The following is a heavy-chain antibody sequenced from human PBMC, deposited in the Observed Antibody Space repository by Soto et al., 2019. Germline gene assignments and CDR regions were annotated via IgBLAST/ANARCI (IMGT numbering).Heavy chain of an antibody. V-gene: IGHV3-33*01. CDR1: GFTFSRYG. CDR2: IFYDGSRK. D-gene: IGHD4-17*01. J-gene: IGHJ5*02. Sequence: QVQLVESGGGVVQPGRSLKLSCAASGFTFSRYGMHWVRQAPGKGLEWVAVIFYDGSRKEYAASLKGRFTISRDNSKNTLYRQMNSLRAEDTAMYDCVGEEWDYDGNWFDPWGQGTLVTVSS. CDR3: VGEEWDYDGNWFDP.